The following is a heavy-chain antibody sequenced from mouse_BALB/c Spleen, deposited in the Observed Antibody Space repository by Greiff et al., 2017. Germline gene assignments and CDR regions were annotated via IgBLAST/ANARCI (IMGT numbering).Heavy chain of an antibody. CDR3: ARWLPHWYCDV. CDR2: ISYDGSN. J-gene: IGHJ1*01. Sequence: ESGPGLVKPSQSLSLTCSVTGYSITSGYYWNWIRQFPGNKLEWMGYISYDGSNNYNPSLKNRISITRDTSKNQFFLKLNSVTTEDTATYYCARWLPHWYCDVWGAGTTVTVSS. CDR1: GYSITSGYY. V-gene: IGHV3-6*02. D-gene: IGHD2-2*01.